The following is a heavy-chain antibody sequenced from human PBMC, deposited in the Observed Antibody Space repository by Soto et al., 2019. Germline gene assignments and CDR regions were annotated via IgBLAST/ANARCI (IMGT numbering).Heavy chain of an antibody. CDR2: MNPNSGNT. D-gene: IGHD3-3*01. Sequence: ASVKVSCKASGYTLTSYDINWVRQANGQGLEWMGWMNPNSGNTGYAQKFQGRVTMTRNTSISTAYMELSSLRSEDTAVYYCARLSYYDFWTPFDPWGQGTLVTVSS. CDR1: GYTLTSYD. J-gene: IGHJ5*02. V-gene: IGHV1-8*01. CDR3: ARLSYYDFWTPFDP.